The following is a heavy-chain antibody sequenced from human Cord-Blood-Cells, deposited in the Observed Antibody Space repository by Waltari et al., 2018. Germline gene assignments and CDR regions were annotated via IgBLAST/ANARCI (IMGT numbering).Heavy chain of an antibody. V-gene: IGHV1-45*02. CDR1: GYTFTSRY. D-gene: IGHD1-1*01. Sequence: QMQLVQSGAEVKKTGSSVKVSCKASGYTFTSRYLHWVRQAPGQALEWMGWITPFNGNTNYAQKLQDRVTITRDRSMSTAYMELSSLRSEDTAMYYCARSMENAHYGRDGWGQGTTVTVSS. J-gene: IGHJ6*02. CDR2: ITPFNGNT. CDR3: ARSMENAHYGRDG.